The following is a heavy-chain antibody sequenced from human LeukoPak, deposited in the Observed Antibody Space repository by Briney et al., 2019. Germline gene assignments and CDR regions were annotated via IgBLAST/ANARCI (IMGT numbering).Heavy chain of an antibody. CDR2: IYYSGST. V-gene: IGHV4-39*01. CDR1: GGSISSSSYY. J-gene: IGHJ4*02. D-gene: IGHD3-16*02. Sequence: PSETLSLTCTVSGGSISSSSYYWGWIRQPPGMGLEWIGSIYYSGSTYYNPSLKSRVTISVDTSKNQFSLKLSSVTAADTAVYYCARGRGDYVWGSYRHGLNYWGQGTLVTVSS. CDR3: ARGRGDYVWGSYRHGLNY.